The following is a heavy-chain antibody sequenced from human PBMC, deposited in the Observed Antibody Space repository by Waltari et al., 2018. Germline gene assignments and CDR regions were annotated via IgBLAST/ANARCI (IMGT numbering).Heavy chain of an antibody. V-gene: IGHV4-38-2*02. CDR2: IYHSGST. D-gene: IGHD4-17*01. CDR1: GYSISSGYY. Sequence: QVQLQESGPGLVKPSEPLSLTCTVSGYSISSGYYWGWIRQPPGKGLEWIGSIYHSGSTYYNPSLKSRVTISVDTSKNQFSLKLSSVTAADTAVYYCARVSTVVTPYFDYWGQGTLVTVSS. J-gene: IGHJ4*02. CDR3: ARVSTVVTPYFDY.